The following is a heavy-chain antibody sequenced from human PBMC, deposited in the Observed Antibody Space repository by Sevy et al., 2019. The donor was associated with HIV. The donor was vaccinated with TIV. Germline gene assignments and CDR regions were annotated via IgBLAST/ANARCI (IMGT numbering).Heavy chain of an antibody. J-gene: IGHJ4*02. CDR3: ARGPPDGSYDYFDY. Sequence: GGSLRLSCAASAFTFSSYNMNWVRQAPGRGLEWVSCISGSSNYIYYAGSLKGRFIISRDNAKNTLYLQMNSLRADDTAVYYCARGPPDGSYDYFDYWGQRTLVTVSS. V-gene: IGHV3-21*06. CDR1: AFTFSSYN. D-gene: IGHD1-26*01. CDR2: ISGSSNYI.